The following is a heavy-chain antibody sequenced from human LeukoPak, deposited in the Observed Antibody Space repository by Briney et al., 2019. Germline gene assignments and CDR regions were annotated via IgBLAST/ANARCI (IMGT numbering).Heavy chain of an antibody. V-gene: IGHV4-30-4*08. Sequence: SETLSLTCTVSGGSISSGDYYWSWIRQPPGKGLEWIGYIYYSGSTYYNPSLKSRVTISVDTSKNQFSLNLISVTAADTAIYYCARDRPSWSGDKSIHYWGQGTLVTVSS. J-gene: IGHJ4*02. CDR2: IYYSGST. D-gene: IGHD3-10*01. CDR3: ARDRPSWSGDKSIHY. CDR1: GGSISSGDYY.